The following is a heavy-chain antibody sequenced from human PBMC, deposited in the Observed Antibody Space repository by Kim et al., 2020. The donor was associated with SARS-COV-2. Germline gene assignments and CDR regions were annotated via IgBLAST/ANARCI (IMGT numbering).Heavy chain of an antibody. J-gene: IGHJ1*01. CDR2: IYHSGST. CDR1: GGSISSSNW. D-gene: IGHD6-13*01. V-gene: IGHV4-4*02. Sequence: SETLSLTCAVSGGSISSSNWWSWVRQPPGKGLEWIGEIYHSGSTNYNPSLKSRVTISVDKSKNQFSLKLSSVSAADTAVYYCAGGKAAAASRAEYFQHWGQGTLVTASS. CDR3: AGGKAAAASRAEYFQH.